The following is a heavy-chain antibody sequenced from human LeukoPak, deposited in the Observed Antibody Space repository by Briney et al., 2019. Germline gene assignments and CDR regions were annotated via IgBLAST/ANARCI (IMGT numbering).Heavy chain of an antibody. V-gene: IGHV4-39*07. Sequence: SETLSLTCAVSGDSISSRSYYWGWIRQPPGKGLEWIGSIYYSGSTFYNPSLKSRLTMPVDTSTNQFSLKLSSVTAADTAVYFCARDCSTGSCYTNWLDPWGPGTLVTVTS. J-gene: IGHJ5*02. CDR2: IYYSGST. D-gene: IGHD2-2*02. CDR1: GDSISSRSYY. CDR3: ARDCSTGSCYTNWLDP.